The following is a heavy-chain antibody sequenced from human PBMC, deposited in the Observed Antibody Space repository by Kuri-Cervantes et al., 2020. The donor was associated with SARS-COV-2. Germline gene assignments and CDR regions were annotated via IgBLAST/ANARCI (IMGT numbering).Heavy chain of an antibody. CDR1: GYTFTGYY. V-gene: IGHV1-2*04. CDR2: INPNSGGT. CDR3: GGGYDSYYYGMDV. D-gene: IGHD5-12*01. Sequence: ASVKVSCKASGYTFTGYYMHWVRQAPGQGLEWMGWINPNSGGTNYAQKFQGWVTMTRDTPISTAYMELSSLRSEDTAVYYCGGGYDSYYYGMDVWGQGTMVTVSS. J-gene: IGHJ6*02.